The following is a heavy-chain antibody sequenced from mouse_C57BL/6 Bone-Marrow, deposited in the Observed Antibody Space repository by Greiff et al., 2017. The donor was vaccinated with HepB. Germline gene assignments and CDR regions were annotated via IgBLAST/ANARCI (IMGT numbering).Heavy chain of an antibody. CDR2: IDPENGDT. J-gene: IGHJ2*01. D-gene: IGHD2-2*01. V-gene: IGHV14-4*01. Sequence: VQLQQSGAELVRPGASVKLSCTASGFNIKDDYMHWVKQRPEQGLEWIGWIDPENGDTEYASKFQGKATITADTSSNTAYLQLSSLTSEDTAVYYCTTFSTMVTTDYWGQGTTLTVSS. CDR1: GFNIKDDY. CDR3: TTFSTMVTTDY.